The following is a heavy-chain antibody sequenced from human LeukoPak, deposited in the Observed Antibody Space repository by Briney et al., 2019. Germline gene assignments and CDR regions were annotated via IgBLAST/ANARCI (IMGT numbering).Heavy chain of an antibody. J-gene: IGHJ5*02. D-gene: IGHD3-3*01. CDR1: GGSISSYY. CDR3: ARTVAIFGVVPQFDP. V-gene: IGHV4-59*01. CDR2: IYYSGST. Sequence: SETLSLTCTVSGGSISSYYWSWIRQPPGKGLEWIGYIYYSGSTNYNPSLKSRVTISVDTSKNQFSLKLSSVTAADTAVYYCARTVAIFGVVPQFDPWGQGTLVTVSS.